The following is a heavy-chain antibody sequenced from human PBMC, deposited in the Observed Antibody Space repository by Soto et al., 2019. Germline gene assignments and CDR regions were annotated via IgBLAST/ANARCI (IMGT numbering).Heavy chain of an antibody. D-gene: IGHD1-20*01. V-gene: IGHV3-23*01. CDR2: ISGSGGST. CDR3: AKHSWNYFDY. CDR1: GFTFSNAW. Sequence: GGSLRLSCAASGFTFSNAWINWVRQAPGKGLEWVSAISGSGGSTYYADSVKGRFTISRDNSKNTLYLQMNSLRAEDTAVYYCAKHSWNYFDYWGQGTLVTVSS. J-gene: IGHJ4*02.